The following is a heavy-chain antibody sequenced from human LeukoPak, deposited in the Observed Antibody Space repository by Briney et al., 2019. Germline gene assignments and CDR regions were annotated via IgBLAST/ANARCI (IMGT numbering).Heavy chain of an antibody. CDR3: ARVRCSGGSCLVNY. Sequence: PGGSLRLSCAASGFTFSDYYMSWIRQAPGKGLEWVSYISSSGSTIYYADSVKGRFTISRDNAKNSLYLQMNSLRAEDTAMYYCARVRCSGGSCLVNYWGQGTLVTVSS. D-gene: IGHD2-15*01. V-gene: IGHV3-11*04. CDR1: GFTFSDYY. CDR2: ISSSGSTI. J-gene: IGHJ4*02.